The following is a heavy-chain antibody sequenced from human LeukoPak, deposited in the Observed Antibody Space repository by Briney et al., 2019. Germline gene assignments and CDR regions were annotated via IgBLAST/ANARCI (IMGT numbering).Heavy chain of an antibody. J-gene: IGHJ4*02. CDR2: ISGSGGST. CDR3: AKDPYSGSYYDY. D-gene: IGHD1-26*01. V-gene: IGHV3-23*01. Sequence: PGGSLRLSCAASGFTFSSHWIHWVRQAPGKGLEWVSAISGSGGSTYYADSVKGRFTISRDNSKNTLYLQMNSLRAEDTAVYYCAKDPYSGSYYDYWGQGTLVTVSS. CDR1: GFTFSSHW.